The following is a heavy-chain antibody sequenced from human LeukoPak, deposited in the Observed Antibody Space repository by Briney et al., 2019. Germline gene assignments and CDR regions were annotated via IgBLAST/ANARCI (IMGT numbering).Heavy chain of an antibody. CDR3: ARVNTMVRGVPRFDY. Sequence: SETLSLTCTVSGYSISSGYFWGWIRQTPGQGLEWIGNIYNSGSTYYNPSLKSRVTLSVDTSKNHFSLQLHSVTAADTAVYYCARVNTMVRGVPRFDYWGQGTLVTVSS. CDR2: IYNSGST. J-gene: IGHJ4*02. D-gene: IGHD3-10*01. CDR1: GYSISSGYF. V-gene: IGHV4-38-2*02.